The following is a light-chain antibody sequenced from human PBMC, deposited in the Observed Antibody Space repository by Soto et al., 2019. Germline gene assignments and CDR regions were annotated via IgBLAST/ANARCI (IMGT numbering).Light chain of an antibody. J-gene: IGLJ2*01. CDR1: SSDVGGYNY. CDR3: ATWDGSLPGEV. Sequence: QSVLTQPPSASGSPGQSVTISCTGTSSDVGGYNYISWYQQHPGKAPKLMIYEVSKRPSGVPDRFSGSKSGNTASLTVSGLQAEDEADYYCATWDGSLPGEVFGGGTKLTVL. V-gene: IGLV2-8*01. CDR2: EVS.